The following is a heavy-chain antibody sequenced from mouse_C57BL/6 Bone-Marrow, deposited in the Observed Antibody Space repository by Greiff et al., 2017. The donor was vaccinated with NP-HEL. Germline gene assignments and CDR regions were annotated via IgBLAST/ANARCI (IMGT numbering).Heavy chain of an antibody. CDR1: GYTFTSYW. D-gene: IGHD1-1*01. J-gene: IGHJ1*03. CDR2: IDPSDSYT. CDR3: ARRTVVALYWYFDV. V-gene: IGHV1-59*01. Sequence: QVQLKQPGAELVRPGTSVKLSCKASGYTFTSYWMHWVKQRPGQGLEWIGVIDPSDSYTNYNQKFKGKATLTVDTSSSTAYMQLSSLTSEDSAVYYCARRTVVALYWYFDVWGTGTTVTVSS.